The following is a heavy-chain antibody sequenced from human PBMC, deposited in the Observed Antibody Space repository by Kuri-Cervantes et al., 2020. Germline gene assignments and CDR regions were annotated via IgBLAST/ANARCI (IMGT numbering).Heavy chain of an antibody. CDR2: IYPSDSDT. J-gene: IGHJ4*02. Sequence: GESLKISCKGSGYSFTSYWIGWVRQIPGKGLEWVGIIYPSDSDTRYSPSFQGQFTISADKSISTAYLQWSSLKASDTARYYCARRVAVATLDYWGQGTLVTVSS. CDR1: GYSFTSYW. D-gene: IGHD6-19*01. V-gene: IGHV5-51*01. CDR3: ARRVAVATLDY.